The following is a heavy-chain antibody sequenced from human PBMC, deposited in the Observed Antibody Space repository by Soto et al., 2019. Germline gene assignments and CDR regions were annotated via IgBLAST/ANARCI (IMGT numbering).Heavy chain of an antibody. D-gene: IGHD3-9*01. Sequence: QVQLVQSGAEVKKPGSSVKVSCKASGDTFNTHAFSWVRQAPGQGLEWVGGIIPIFGTPSYAQKCQGRVTITADESTSTGYMELISLRSEDTAVYYCARGHLYYNSDSGSDYWGQGTLITVSS. CDR2: IIPIFGTP. J-gene: IGHJ4*02. CDR3: ARGHLYYNSDSGSDY. V-gene: IGHV1-69*01. CDR1: GDTFNTHA.